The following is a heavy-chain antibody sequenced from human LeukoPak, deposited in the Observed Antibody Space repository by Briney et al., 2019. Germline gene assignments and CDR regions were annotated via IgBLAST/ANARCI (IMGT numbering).Heavy chain of an antibody. CDR2: IYYTGST. Sequence: SETLSLTCTATGGSFSSSNYNWGWIRQPPGKGLEWIGTIYYTGSTYYNPSLKSRVTISVDTSKKHFSLKLNSVTAADTAVYYCARDQGTIILGYFDYWGQGTLVTVSS. CDR1: GGSFSSSNYN. J-gene: IGHJ4*02. CDR3: ARDQGTIILGYFDY. V-gene: IGHV4-39*07. D-gene: IGHD3-22*01.